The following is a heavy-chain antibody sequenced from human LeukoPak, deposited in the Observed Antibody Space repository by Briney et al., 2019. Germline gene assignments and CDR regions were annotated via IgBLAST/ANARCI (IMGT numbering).Heavy chain of an antibody. Sequence: SETLSLTCAVYGGSFSGYYWSWIRQPPGKGLEWIGEINHSGSTNYNPSLKSRVTISVDTSKNQFSLKLSSVTAADTAVYYCARAPYYGSGSYLPLYFDYWGQGTLVTVSS. CDR1: GGSFSGYY. CDR2: INHSGST. CDR3: ARAPYYGSGSYLPLYFDY. J-gene: IGHJ4*02. V-gene: IGHV4-34*01. D-gene: IGHD3-10*01.